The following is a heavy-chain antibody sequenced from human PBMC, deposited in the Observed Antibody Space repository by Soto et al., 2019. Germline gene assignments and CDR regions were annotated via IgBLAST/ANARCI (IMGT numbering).Heavy chain of an antibody. CDR2: INAGNGNT. CDR1: GYTFTSYA. D-gene: IGHD6-19*01. V-gene: IGHV1-3*01. CDR3: ARDLNDSNGWLDY. Sequence: ASVKVSCKASGYTFTSYAMHWVRQAPGQRLEWMGWINAGNGNTKYSQKFQGRVTITRDTSASTAYMELSSLRSEDTAVYYCARDLNDSNGWLDYWGQGTLVTVSS. J-gene: IGHJ4*02.